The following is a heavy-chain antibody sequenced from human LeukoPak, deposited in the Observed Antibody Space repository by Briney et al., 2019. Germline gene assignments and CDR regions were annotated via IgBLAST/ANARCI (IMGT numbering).Heavy chain of an antibody. CDR2: IKQDGSEK. Sequence: GGSLRLSCAASGFTFSGYWMSWVRQAPGKGLEWVANIKQDGSEKYYVDSVKGRFTISRDNAKNSLYLQMNSLRAEDTAVYYCARLKLLWSNYFDYWGQGTLVTVSS. V-gene: IGHV3-7*01. J-gene: IGHJ4*02. CDR1: GFTFSGYW. CDR3: ARLKLLWSNYFDY. D-gene: IGHD2-2*01.